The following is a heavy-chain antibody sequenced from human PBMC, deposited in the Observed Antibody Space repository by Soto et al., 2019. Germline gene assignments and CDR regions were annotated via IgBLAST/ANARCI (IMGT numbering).Heavy chain of an antibody. J-gene: IGHJ4*02. CDR2: IYHSGTS. D-gene: IGHD2-2*01. CDR3: ARGRLVPAVNFAY. Sequence: ASETLSLTCTVSGGSFSSGGFSWSWIRQPPGKGLEWIGYIYHSGTSFYSPSLKSRVTISVDGSKNQFSLKVKSVTAADTAVYYCARGRLVPAVNFAYWGLGTLVTVSS. V-gene: IGHV4-30-2*01. CDR1: GGSFSSGGFS.